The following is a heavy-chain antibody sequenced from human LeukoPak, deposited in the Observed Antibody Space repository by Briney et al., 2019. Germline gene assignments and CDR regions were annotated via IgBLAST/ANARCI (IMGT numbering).Heavy chain of an antibody. Sequence: GESLKISCKGSGYSFTSYWIGWVRQMPGKGLEWMGIIYPGDSDTRYSPSFQGHITISADKSISTAYLQWSSLKASDTAMYYCARSISMAAGKFDYWGQGALVTVSS. D-gene: IGHD6-13*01. CDR3: ARSISMAAGKFDY. CDR1: GYSFTSYW. CDR2: IYPGDSDT. V-gene: IGHV5-51*06. J-gene: IGHJ4*02.